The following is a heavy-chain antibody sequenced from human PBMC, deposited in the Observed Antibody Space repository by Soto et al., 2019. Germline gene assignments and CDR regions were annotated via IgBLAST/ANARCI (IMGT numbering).Heavy chain of an antibody. CDR2: INDSGNI. CDR1: GGSLSGYQ. J-gene: IGHJ6*03. Sequence: QVQLQQWGAGLLKPSETLSLTCAVYGGSLSGYQWSWIRQTPGKGREWIGEINDSGNINYNPSLKSRVTIFLDTPRKQISLKLSAVTAADSAVYYCARGLILWFGELSRRGGYYYDLDVWGKGTTVAVSS. CDR3: ARGLILWFGELSRRGGYYYDLDV. D-gene: IGHD3-10*01. V-gene: IGHV4-34*01.